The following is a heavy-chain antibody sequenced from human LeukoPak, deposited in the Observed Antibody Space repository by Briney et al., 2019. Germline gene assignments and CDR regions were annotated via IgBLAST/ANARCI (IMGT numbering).Heavy chain of an antibody. CDR1: GFTFRSYS. CDR2: ISGSSGTI. D-gene: IGHD5-18*01. Sequence: GGSLRLSCAASGFTFRSYSMNWVRQAPGKGLEWDSYISGSSGTIYYADSVKGRFTISRDNAKNSLHLQMNSLTTEDTAVYFCAHRDTTMVRVDYWGQGTLVTVSS. CDR3: AHRDTTMVRVDY. V-gene: IGHV3-48*04. J-gene: IGHJ4*02.